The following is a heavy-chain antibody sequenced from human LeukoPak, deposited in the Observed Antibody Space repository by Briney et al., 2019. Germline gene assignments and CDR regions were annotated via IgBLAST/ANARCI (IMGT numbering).Heavy chain of an antibody. D-gene: IGHD3-16*01. J-gene: IGHJ4*02. V-gene: IGHV3-21*01. Sequence: GGSLRLSCAASGFSFSSYSMNWVRQAPGKGLECVSSISSSSTYIYYADSVKGRFTIPRDNAKNSLYLQMNSLRAEDTAVYYCARFIQAGFIDYWGQGTLVTVSS. CDR1: GFSFSSYS. CDR2: ISSSSTYI. CDR3: ARFIQAGFIDY.